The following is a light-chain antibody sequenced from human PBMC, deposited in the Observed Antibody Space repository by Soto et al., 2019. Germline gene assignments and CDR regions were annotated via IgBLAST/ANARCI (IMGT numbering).Light chain of an antibody. V-gene: IGLV2-14*03. J-gene: IGLJ1*01. Sequence: QSALTQSASVSGSPGQSITISCAGTSSDVGGYNYVSWYQQHPGKAPKLMIYDVINRPSGVSDRFSGSKSGNSASLTISGLQAQDEDDYYCSSYTSSGTYVFGTGTKVXV. CDR2: DVI. CDR3: SSYTSSGTYV. CDR1: SSDVGGYNY.